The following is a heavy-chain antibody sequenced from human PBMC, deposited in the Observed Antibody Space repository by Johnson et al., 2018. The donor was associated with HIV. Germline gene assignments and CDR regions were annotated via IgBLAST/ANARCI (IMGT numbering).Heavy chain of an antibody. CDR3: ARGDGGSTDAFDI. Sequence: QVQVVESGGGLVKPGGSLRLSCAASGFTFSAYYMSWIRQAPGKGLAWVSYISNADSTIYYADSVKGRFTISRDNAKNSLYLQMPSLRAEATALYYCARGDGGSTDAFDIWGQGTMVTVSS. J-gene: IGHJ3*02. CDR1: GFTFSAYY. V-gene: IGHV3-11*04. CDR2: ISNADSTI. D-gene: IGHD1-26*01.